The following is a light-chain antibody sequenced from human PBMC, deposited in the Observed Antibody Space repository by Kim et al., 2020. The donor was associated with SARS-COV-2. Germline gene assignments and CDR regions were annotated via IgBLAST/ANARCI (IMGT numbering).Light chain of an antibody. V-gene: IGLV3-9*01. CDR1: SIGSRD. Sequence: SGARGRRARITCGANSIGSRDGHWFQQEPGQAPVLVIYRNSNRPSGIPERFSGSNSGNTATLTISRAQVGDEADYYCQVWDSRTVVFGGGTQLTVL. CDR3: QVWDSRTVV. J-gene: IGLJ3*02. CDR2: RNS.